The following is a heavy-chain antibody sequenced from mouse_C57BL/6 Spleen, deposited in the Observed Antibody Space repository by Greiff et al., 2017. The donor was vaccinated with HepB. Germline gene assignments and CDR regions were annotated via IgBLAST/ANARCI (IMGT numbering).Heavy chain of an antibody. V-gene: IGHV1-81*01. CDR2: IYPRSGNT. Sequence: VQLQESGAELARPGASVKLSCKASGYTFTSYGISWVKQRTGQGLEWIGEIYPRSGNTYYNEKFKGKATLTADKSSSTAYMELRSLTSEDSAVYFCARDGYDLYYAMDYWGQGTSVTVSS. CDR1: GYTFTSYG. J-gene: IGHJ4*01. D-gene: IGHD2-2*01. CDR3: ARDGYDLYYAMDY.